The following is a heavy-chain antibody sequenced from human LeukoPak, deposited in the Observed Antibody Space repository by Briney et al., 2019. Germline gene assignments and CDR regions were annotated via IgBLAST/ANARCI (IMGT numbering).Heavy chain of an antibody. CDR3: AKHIYGVVSIQQ. D-gene: IGHD3-3*01. CDR2: IRSRADGGTA. CDR1: GFTFRDAW. Sequence: PGGSLRLSCAASGFTFRDAWMTWVRQAPGKGLEWVGCIRSRADGGTAEYATAVEGRFTISRDDSTNTLYLHMSNAKTEDTAVYYCAKHIYGVVSIQQWGQSTLVTVSS. J-gene: IGHJ1*01. V-gene: IGHV3-15*01.